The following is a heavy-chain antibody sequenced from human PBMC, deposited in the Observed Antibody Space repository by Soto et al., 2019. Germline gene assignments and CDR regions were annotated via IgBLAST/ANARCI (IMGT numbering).Heavy chain of an antibody. J-gene: IGHJ4*02. CDR2: INHSGST. Sequence: SETLSLTCAVYGGSFSGYYWTWIRQPPGTGLEWIGEINHSGSTKYNPSLKSRVTISVDTSKNQFSLKLTTVTAADTAVYYCARDKITGLFDYWGQGTLVTVSS. CDR1: GGSFSGYY. V-gene: IGHV4-34*01. CDR3: ARDKITGLFDY. D-gene: IGHD1-1*01.